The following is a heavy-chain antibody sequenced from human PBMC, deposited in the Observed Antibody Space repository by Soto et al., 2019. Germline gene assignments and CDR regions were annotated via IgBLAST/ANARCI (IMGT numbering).Heavy chain of an antibody. CDR3: AKAVFLPDIVVVPAAIDAFDI. Sequence: GGSLRLSCAASGFTFSSYAMSWVRQAPGKGLEWVSAISGSGGSTYYADSVKGRFTISRDNSKNTLYLQMNSLRAEDKAVYYCAKAVFLPDIVVVPAAIDAFDIWGQGTMVTVSS. J-gene: IGHJ3*02. D-gene: IGHD2-2*01. V-gene: IGHV3-23*01. CDR2: ISGSGGST. CDR1: GFTFSSYA.